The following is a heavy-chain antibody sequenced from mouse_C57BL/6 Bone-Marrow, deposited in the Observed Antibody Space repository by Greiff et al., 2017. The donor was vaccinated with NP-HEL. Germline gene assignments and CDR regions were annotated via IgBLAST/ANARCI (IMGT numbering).Heavy chain of an antibody. CDR1: GFNIKDDY. CDR3: TTTTVYYCDY. J-gene: IGHJ2*01. D-gene: IGHD1-1*01. CDR2: IDPENGDT. V-gene: IGHV14-4*01. Sequence: EVKLQESGAELVRPGASVKLSCTASGFNIKDDYMHWVKQRPEQGLEWIGWIDPENGDTEYASKFQGKATITADTSSNTAYLQLSSLTSEDTAVYYCTTTTVYYCDYWGQGTTLTVSS.